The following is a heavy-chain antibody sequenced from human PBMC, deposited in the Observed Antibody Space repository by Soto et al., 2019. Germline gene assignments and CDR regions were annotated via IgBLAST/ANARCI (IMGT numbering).Heavy chain of an antibody. J-gene: IGHJ5*01. V-gene: IGHV3-23*01. D-gene: IGHD3-22*01. CDR2: ISGSGGST. Sequence: PVGSLRLSCAASGFTFSSYAMSWVRQAPGKGLEWVSGISGSGGSTYYADSVKGRFTISRDNSKNTLYLQMNSLRAEDTAIHYCEKDSSLYDSSNWFDSWGQGTLVTVSS. CDR1: GFTFSSYA. CDR3: EKDSSLYDSSNWFDS.